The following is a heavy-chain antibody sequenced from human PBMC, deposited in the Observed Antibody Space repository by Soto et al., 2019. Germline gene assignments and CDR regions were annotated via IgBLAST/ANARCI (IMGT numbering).Heavy chain of an antibody. V-gene: IGHV3-23*01. CDR1: GFTFSTYA. CDR3: ANDSRYSSSWYSYYFDY. Sequence: PGGSLRLSCVASGFTFSTYAMSWVRQAPGKGLEWVSAISGSADSTYYADSVKGRFTISRDNFKNTLYLQINSLRAEDTAVYYCANDSRYSSSWYSYYFDYWGQGILVTVSS. J-gene: IGHJ4*02. D-gene: IGHD6-13*01. CDR2: ISGSADST.